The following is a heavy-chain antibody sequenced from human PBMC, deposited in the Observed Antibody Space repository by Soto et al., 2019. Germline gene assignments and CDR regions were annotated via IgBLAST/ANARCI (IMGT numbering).Heavy chain of an antibody. CDR2: IWYDGSNK. CDR1: GFTFSSYG. V-gene: IGHV3-33*01. J-gene: IGHJ4*02. Sequence: GGSLRLSCAASGFTFSSYGMHWVRQAPGKGLEWVAVIWYDGSNKYYADSVKGRFTISRDNSKNTLYLQMNSLRAEDTAVYYCARGDYGDHAGVYWGQGTLVTVSS. CDR3: ARGDYGDHAGVY. D-gene: IGHD4-17*01.